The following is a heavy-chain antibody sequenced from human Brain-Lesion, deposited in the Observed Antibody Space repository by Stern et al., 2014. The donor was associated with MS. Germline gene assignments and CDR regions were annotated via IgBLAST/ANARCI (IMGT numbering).Heavy chain of an antibody. D-gene: IGHD3-3*01. V-gene: IGHV1-2*02. Sequence: QVQLVQSGAEVKKPGASVKVSCKTSGYIFTGYYIHWVRQAPGQGLEWMAWINPNTGRTKYAQKFQGRVTMGRDTSISTAYVELSSLTSDDTAVYYCARDQRGITIFGVVTDYYYLGMDVWGQGTTVTVSS. CDR2: INPNTGRT. CDR3: ARDQRGITIFGVVTDYYYLGMDV. CDR1: GYIFTGYY. J-gene: IGHJ6*02.